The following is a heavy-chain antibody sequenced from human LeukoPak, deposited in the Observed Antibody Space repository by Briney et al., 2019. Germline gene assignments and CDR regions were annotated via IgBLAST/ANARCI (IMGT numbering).Heavy chain of an antibody. J-gene: IGHJ3*02. V-gene: IGHV4-59*01. D-gene: IGHD3-10*01. CDR1: GGSISSYY. CDR2: IYYSGRT. CDR3: ARSGGFGKFHDAFDI. Sequence: SETLSLTCTVSGGSISSYYWSWIRQPPGRGLEWIGYIYYSGRTNYNPSLKSRVTISVDTSKNQFSLKLSSVTAADTAVYYCARSGGFGKFHDAFDIWGQGTMVTVSS.